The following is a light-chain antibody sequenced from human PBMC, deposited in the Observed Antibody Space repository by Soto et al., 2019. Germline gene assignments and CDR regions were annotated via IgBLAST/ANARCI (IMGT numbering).Light chain of an antibody. Sequence: EIVLTQSPGTLSLSPGERSTLSCMAIQSVSSSYLAWYQQKPGQAPRLLIYGASSRATGIPDRFSGSGSGTDFTLTISRLEPEDFAVYYCQQYGSSPKITFGQGTRLDIK. CDR2: GAS. CDR3: QQYGSSPKIT. CDR1: QSVSSSY. V-gene: IGKV3-20*01. J-gene: IGKJ5*01.